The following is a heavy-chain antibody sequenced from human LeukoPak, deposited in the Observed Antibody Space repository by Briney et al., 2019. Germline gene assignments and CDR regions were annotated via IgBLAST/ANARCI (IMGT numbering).Heavy chain of an antibody. J-gene: IGHJ4*02. Sequence: GGSLRLSCAASGFTFSSYAMSWVRQAPGKGLEWVSAISGSGGSTYYADSVKGRFTISRDNSKNTLYLQMNSLRAEDTAVYYCATLGVTFMIMFGGVPRMYYFDYWGQGTLVTVSS. V-gene: IGHV3-23*01. CDR1: GFTFSSYA. D-gene: IGHD3-16*01. CDR3: ATLGVTFMIMFGGVPRMYYFDY. CDR2: ISGSGGST.